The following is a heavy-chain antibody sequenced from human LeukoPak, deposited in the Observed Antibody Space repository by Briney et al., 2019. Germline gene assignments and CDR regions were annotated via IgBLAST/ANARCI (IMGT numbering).Heavy chain of an antibody. D-gene: IGHD3-10*01. Sequence: ASVKVSCKASGYTFTSYDINWVRQATGQGLEWMGWMNPNSGNTGYAQKFQGRVTMTRNTSISTAYMELSSLRSEDTAVYYCARDREGQSAITMVRGVRSRNYYYMDVWGKGTTVTISS. CDR1: GYTFTSYD. J-gene: IGHJ6*03. CDR3: ARDREGQSAITMVRGVRSRNYYYMDV. V-gene: IGHV1-8*01. CDR2: MNPNSGNT.